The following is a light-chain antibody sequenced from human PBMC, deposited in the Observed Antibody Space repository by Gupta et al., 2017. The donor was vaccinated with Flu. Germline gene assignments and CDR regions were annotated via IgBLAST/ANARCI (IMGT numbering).Light chain of an antibody. CDR3: QQYYKWPPWT. CDR1: QSFTNN. V-gene: IGKV3-15*01. CDR2: DAT. Sequence: DTLSVSPGERATVSCRASQSFTNNLAWYQQRPGQAPRLLIFDATTRATGIPARFSGSQSGTEFNLTISSLQSEDFAVYYCQQYYKWPPWTFGQGTKVEFK. J-gene: IGKJ1*01.